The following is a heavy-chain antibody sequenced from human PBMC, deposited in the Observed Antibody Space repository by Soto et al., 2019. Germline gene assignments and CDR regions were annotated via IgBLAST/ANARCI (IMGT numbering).Heavy chain of an antibody. CDR1: GDSFITCV. J-gene: IGHJ4*01. CDR2: NNSGGGSA. D-gene: IGHD2-21*02. V-gene: IGHV1-46*03. CDR3: ARGGHVVVVTAPFDN. Sequence: ASVKVSCEACGDSFITCVISWVRQAPGQGLEWMGINNSGGGSATYAQKFLGRVTLTRDTSTSTVYMDLSSLGSDDSAVYYCARGGHVVVVTAPFDNWGHGTLVTVSS.